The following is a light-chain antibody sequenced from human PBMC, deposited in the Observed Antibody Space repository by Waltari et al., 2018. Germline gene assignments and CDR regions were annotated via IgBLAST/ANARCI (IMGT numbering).Light chain of an antibody. CDR1: RSDVGNSKL. CDR3: CSYAGGRRV. Sequence: QSALTQPASVSGSPGQSITISCTGPRSDVGNSKLVSWYQRNPGKAPILMIYEGTKRPSGVSNRFSGSKSGNTASLTISGLQSEDEADYYCCSYAGGRRVFGGGTKLTVL. CDR2: EGT. V-gene: IGLV2-23*01. J-gene: IGLJ3*02.